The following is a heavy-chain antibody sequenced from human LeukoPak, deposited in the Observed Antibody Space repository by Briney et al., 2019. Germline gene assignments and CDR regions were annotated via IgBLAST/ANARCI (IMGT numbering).Heavy chain of an antibody. D-gene: IGHD3-16*02. CDR2: IYPGDSDT. CDR1: GYSFTNYW. V-gene: IGHV5-51*01. CDR3: ARSRAETVPIWGSYRHHDAFDI. Sequence: GESLKISCKGSGYSFTNYWIGWVRQMPGKGLEWMGIIYPGDSDTTYKPSFQGQVTISADKSISTAYLQWSSLKASDTAMYYCARSRAETVPIWGSYRHHDAFDIWGQGTMVTVSS. J-gene: IGHJ3*02.